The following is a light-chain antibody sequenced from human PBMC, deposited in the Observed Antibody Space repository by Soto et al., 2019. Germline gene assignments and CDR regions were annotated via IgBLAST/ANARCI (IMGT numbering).Light chain of an antibody. J-gene: IGLJ2*01. CDR1: SSDIGAYDY. V-gene: IGLV2-14*01. CDR3: SSYTDTGHVV. CDR2: EVS. Sequence: QSVLTQPASVSGSPGQSITISCTGTSSDIGAYDYVSWYQQHPGKAPKLMIFEVSDRHSGASIRFSGSKSGNTASLTISGLQTEDEADYYCSSYTDTGHVVFGRGTKVTVL.